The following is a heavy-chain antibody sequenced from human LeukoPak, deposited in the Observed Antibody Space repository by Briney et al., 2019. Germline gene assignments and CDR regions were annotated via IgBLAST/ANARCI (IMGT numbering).Heavy chain of an antibody. CDR1: GGSFSGYY. V-gene: IGHV4-59*08. CDR2: VYSSGNT. Sequence: SETLSLTCAVYGGSFSGYYWSWIRQPPGQGLEWIGYVYSSGNTNYNPSLKSRVAISVDTSKNQFSLNLSSVTAADTAVYYCARRGRYSGYEQVWGQGTLVTVSS. D-gene: IGHD5-12*01. CDR3: ARRGRYSGYEQV. J-gene: IGHJ4*02.